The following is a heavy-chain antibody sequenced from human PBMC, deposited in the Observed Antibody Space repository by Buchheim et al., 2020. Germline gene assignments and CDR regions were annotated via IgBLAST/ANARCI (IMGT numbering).Heavy chain of an antibody. J-gene: IGHJ4*02. D-gene: IGHD5-12*01. CDR1: GFTFSSYG. Sequence: QVQLVESGGGVVQPGRSLRLSCAASGFTFSSYGMHWVRQAPGKGLEWVAVISYDGSNKYYADSVKGRFSISRANSKNKLYLQMNSLRAEDTAVYYCAKGGYSGYEWGQGTL. CDR2: ISYDGSNK. CDR3: AKGGYSGYE. V-gene: IGHV3-30*18.